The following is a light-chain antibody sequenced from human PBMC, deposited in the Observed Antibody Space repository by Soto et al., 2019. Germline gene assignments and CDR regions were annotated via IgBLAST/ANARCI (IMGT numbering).Light chain of an antibody. CDR2: EVS. Sequence: QSALTQPASVSGSPGQSITISCTGTSSDVGNYNYVSWYQQYPGKAPKLMIYEVSNRPSGVSNRFSGSKSGNTASLTISGLQAEDEADYYCSSYAGNNKYVFGTGTKLTVL. CDR3: SSYAGNNKYV. CDR1: SSDVGNYNY. V-gene: IGLV2-14*01. J-gene: IGLJ1*01.